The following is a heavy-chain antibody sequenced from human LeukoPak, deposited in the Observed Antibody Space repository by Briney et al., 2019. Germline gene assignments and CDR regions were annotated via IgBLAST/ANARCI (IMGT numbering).Heavy chain of an antibody. V-gene: IGHV4-61*01. CDR3: ARLHIAARPGAFDI. CDR2: IYYSGST. CDR1: GGSVSSGSYY. D-gene: IGHD6-6*01. J-gene: IGHJ3*02. Sequence: SETLSLTCTVSGGSVSSGSYYWSWIRQPPGKGLEWIGYIYYSGSTNYNPSLKSRVTISVDTSKNQFSLKLSSVTAADTAVYYCARLHIAARPGAFDIWGQGTMVTVSS.